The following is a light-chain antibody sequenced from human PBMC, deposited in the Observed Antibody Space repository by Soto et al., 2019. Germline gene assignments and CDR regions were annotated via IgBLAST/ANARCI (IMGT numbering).Light chain of an antibody. J-gene: IGLJ3*02. CDR3: AVWDDNLDSWV. CDR2: RDD. Sequence: QSALAQPRPASGTPGQRVTISCSGSASNIGENAVTWYQQLPGTAPKVVIYRDDQGPSGVPDRLAGSTSGTSASLAIRGLQSEGEADYYCAVWDDNLDSWVCGGGTQVTVL. V-gene: IGLV1-44*01. CDR1: ASNIGENA.